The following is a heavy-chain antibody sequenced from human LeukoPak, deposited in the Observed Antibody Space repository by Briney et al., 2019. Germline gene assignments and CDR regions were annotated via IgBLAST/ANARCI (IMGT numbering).Heavy chain of an antibody. CDR1: GYTFTGYY. J-gene: IGHJ3*02. D-gene: IGHD2-15*01. Sequence: ASVKVSCKASGYTFTGYYMHWVRQAPGQGLEWMGWINPNSGGTNYAQKLQGRVTMTTDTSTSTAYMELRSLRSDDTAVYYCWQHSRSDAFDIWGQGTMVTVSS. V-gene: IGHV1-2*02. CDR2: INPNSGGT. CDR3: WQHSRSDAFDI.